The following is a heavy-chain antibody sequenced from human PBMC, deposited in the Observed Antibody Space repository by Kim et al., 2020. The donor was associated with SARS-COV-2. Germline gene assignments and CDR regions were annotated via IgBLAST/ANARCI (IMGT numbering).Heavy chain of an antibody. V-gene: IGHV3-30*02. J-gene: IGHJ6*02. CDR3: AKGDVGYCTSTSCYGGMDV. Sequence: GRFTISRENSKNTLYLQMNSRRAEDTAVYYCAKGDVGYCTSTSCYGGMDVWGQGTTVTVSS. D-gene: IGHD2-2*01.